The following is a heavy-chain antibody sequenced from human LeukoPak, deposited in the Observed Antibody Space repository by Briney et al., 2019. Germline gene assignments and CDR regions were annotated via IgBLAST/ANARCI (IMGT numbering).Heavy chain of an antibody. J-gene: IGHJ6*02. CDR2: ISYDGSNK. V-gene: IGHV3-30-3*01. CDR3: ANGRAHYYGMDV. D-gene: IGHD4-17*01. Sequence: PGGSLRLSCAASGFTFSSCAMHWVRQAPGKGLEWVAVISYDGSNKYYADSVKGRFTISRDNSKNTLYLQMNSLRAEDTAVYYCANGRAHYYGMDVWGQGTTVTVSS. CDR1: GFTFSSCA.